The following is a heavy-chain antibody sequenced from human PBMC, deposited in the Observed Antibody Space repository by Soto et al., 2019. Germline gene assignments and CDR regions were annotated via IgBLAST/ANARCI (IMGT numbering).Heavy chain of an antibody. Sequence: PSETLSLTCAVSGGSISSGGYSWIWIRQPPEKGLEWIGYIYHSGSTYYNPSLKSRVTISVDRSKNQFSLKLSSVTAADTAVYYCARGQVVAAQHWGQGTLVTVS. CDR3: ARGQVVAAQH. CDR2: IYHSGST. J-gene: IGHJ4*02. V-gene: IGHV4-30-2*01. CDR1: GGSISSGGYS. D-gene: IGHD2-15*01.